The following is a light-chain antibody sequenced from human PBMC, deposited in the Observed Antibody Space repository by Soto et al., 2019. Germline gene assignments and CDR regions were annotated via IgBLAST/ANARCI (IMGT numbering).Light chain of an antibody. CDR2: EVS. CDR3: NSYAGSTPYV. V-gene: IGLV2-8*01. J-gene: IGLJ1*01. Sequence: QSALTQPPSASGSPGQSVTISCTGTSSDVGRYNYVSWYQQHPGKAPKLMIYEVSKRPSGVPDRFSGSKSGNTASLTVSGLQAEDEADYYCNSYAGSTPYVFGRGTKLTVL. CDR1: SSDVGRYNY.